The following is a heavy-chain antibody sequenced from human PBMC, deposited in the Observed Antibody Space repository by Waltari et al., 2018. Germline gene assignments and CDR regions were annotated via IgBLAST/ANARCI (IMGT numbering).Heavy chain of an antibody. Sequence: QVQLVESGGGGVQPGRSLRLSCAASGFTFSTYGMHWARQAPGKGLEWVAVIWYDGSNKYYADSVKGRFTISRDNSKNTLYLQMNSLRAEDTAVYYCAKGAGTTDNYFDYWGQGTLVTVSS. J-gene: IGHJ4*02. V-gene: IGHV3-33*06. D-gene: IGHD1-1*01. CDR3: AKGAGTTDNYFDY. CDR1: GFTFSTYG. CDR2: IWYDGSNK.